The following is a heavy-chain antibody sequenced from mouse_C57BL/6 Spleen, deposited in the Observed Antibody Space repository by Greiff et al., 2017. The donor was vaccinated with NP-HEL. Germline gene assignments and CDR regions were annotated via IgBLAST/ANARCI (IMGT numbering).Heavy chain of an antibody. V-gene: IGHV5-16*01. J-gene: IGHJ2*01. CDR2: INYDGSST. Sequence: EVMLVESEGGLVQPGSSMKLSCTASGFTFSDYYMAWVRQVPEKGLEWVANINYDGSSTYYLDSLKSRFIISRDNAKNILYLQMSSLKSEDTATYYCARDREYFDYWGQGTTLTVSS. CDR3: ARDREYFDY. CDR1: GFTFSDYY.